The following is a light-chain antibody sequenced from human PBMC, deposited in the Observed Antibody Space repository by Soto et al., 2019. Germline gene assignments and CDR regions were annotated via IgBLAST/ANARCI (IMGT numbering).Light chain of an antibody. CDR1: SSDVGDYKY. CDR2: VVS. V-gene: IGLV2-14*01. Sequence: QSALTQPASVSGSPGQSITISCTGTSSDVGDYKYVSWYQQHPDKAPKLMIYVVSNRPSGVSNRFSGSKSGNTASLTISGLQAEDEADYYCASYTSSDTPYVFGTGTKVPS. J-gene: IGLJ1*01. CDR3: ASYTSSDTPYV.